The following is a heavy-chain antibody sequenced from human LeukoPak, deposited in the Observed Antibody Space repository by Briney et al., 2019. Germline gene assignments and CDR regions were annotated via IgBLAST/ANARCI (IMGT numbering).Heavy chain of an antibody. CDR3: ARVRTGTVTFDY. CDR2: ISYDGSNK. D-gene: IGHD4-17*01. V-gene: IGHV3-30-3*01. CDR1: GFTFSSYA. Sequence: GGSLRLSCAASGFTFSSYAMHWVRQAPGKGLEWVAVISYDGSNKYYADSVKGRSTISRDNSKNTLYLQMNSLRAEDTAVYYCARVRTGTVTFDYWGQGTLVTVSS. J-gene: IGHJ4*02.